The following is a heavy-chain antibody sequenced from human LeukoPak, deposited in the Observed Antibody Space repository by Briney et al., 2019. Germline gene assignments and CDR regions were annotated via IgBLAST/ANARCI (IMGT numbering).Heavy chain of an antibody. V-gene: IGHV3-23*01. CDR1: GFTFSSYA. D-gene: IGHD3-10*01. Sequence: PGGSLRLSCAASGFTFSSYAMSWVRQAPGKGLEWVSAISGSTENTYYADSVKGRFTISRDNSKNTPYLQMNSLRAEDTAIYYRARAPRKFRGIIVTPLYYFDYWGQGALVTVSS. CDR3: ARAPRKFRGIIVTPLYYFDY. J-gene: IGHJ4*02. CDR2: ISGSTENT.